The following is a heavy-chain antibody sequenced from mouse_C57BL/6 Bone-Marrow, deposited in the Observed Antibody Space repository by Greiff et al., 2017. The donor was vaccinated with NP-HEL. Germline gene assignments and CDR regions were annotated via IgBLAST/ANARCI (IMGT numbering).Heavy chain of an antibody. CDR3: ARGALEYYFDY. D-gene: IGHD3-1*01. CDR1: GYTFTSYG. J-gene: IGHJ2*01. Sequence: QVQLKESGAELARPGASVKLSCKASGYTFTSYGISWVKQRTGQGLEWIGEIYPRSGNTYYNEKFKGKATLTADKSSSTAYMELRSLTSEDAAVYFCARGALEYYFDYWGQGTTLTVSS. V-gene: IGHV1-81*01. CDR2: IYPRSGNT.